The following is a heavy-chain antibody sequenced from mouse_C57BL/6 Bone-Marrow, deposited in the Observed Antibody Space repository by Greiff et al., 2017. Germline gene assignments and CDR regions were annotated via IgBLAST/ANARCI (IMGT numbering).Heavy chain of an antibody. Sequence: EVQRVESGAELVRPGASVKLSCTASGFNIKDDYMHWVKQRPEPGLEWIGWIDPENGDTEYASKFQGKATITADTSSNTAYLQLSSLTSEDTAVYYCTTNYDYDGGQGTTLTVSS. CDR3: TTNYDYD. CDR2: IDPENGDT. D-gene: IGHD2-4*01. V-gene: IGHV14-4*01. J-gene: IGHJ2*01. CDR1: GFNIKDDY.